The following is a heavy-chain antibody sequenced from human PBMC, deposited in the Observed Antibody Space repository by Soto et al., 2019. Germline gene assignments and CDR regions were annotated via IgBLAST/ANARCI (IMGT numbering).Heavy chain of an antibody. CDR2: IYYSGST. CDR1: GGSISSSSYY. Sequence: SETLSLTCTVSGGSISSSSYYWGWIRQPPGKGLEWIGSIYYSGSTYYNPSLKSRVTISVDTSKNQFSLKLSSVTAADTAVYYCARGWHYDSSGYYYAYYYYGMDVWGQGTTVTVSS. CDR3: ARGWHYDSSGYYYAYYYYGMDV. V-gene: IGHV4-39*01. J-gene: IGHJ6*02. D-gene: IGHD3-22*01.